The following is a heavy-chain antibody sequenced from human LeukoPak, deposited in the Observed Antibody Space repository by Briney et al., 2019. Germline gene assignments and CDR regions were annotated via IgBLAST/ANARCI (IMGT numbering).Heavy chain of an antibody. CDR1: GGSISSYY. J-gene: IGHJ6*03. D-gene: IGHD3-10*01. V-gene: IGHV4-59*01. Sequence: SETLSLTCTVSGGSISSYYWSWIRQPPGKGLEWIGYIYYSGSTNYNPSLKSRVTISVDTSKNQFSLKLSSVTAADTAVYYCARGLYYYGSGSWNYYYYYMDAWGKGTTVTVSS. CDR2: IYYSGST. CDR3: ARGLYYYGSGSWNYYYYYMDA.